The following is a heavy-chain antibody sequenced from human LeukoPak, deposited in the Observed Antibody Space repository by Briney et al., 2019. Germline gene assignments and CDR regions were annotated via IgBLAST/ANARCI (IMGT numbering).Heavy chain of an antibody. Sequence: ASVKVSCKVYGYTLTELSMHWVRQAPGEGLEWMGGFDPEDGETIYAQKFQGRVTMTEDKSTDTAYMELSSLRSEDTAVYYCATVQKQDYDTRPYYDHWGQGTLVTVSS. J-gene: IGHJ4*02. CDR3: ATVQKQDYDTRPYYDH. V-gene: IGHV1-24*01. CDR1: GYTLTELS. D-gene: IGHD3-22*01. CDR2: FDPEDGET.